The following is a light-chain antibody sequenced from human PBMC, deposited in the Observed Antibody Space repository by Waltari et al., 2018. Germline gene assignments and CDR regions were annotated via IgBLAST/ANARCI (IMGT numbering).Light chain of an antibody. Sequence: QSALTQPASVSGSPGQSITMSCTGTSSDIGTYNYVSWYQQPPGKAPKLMIYDVSNRPSGFSNRFSGSKSGITASLTISGLRAEDEADYYCSSYSDSSTLVVFGGGTKLTVL. CDR2: DVS. J-gene: IGLJ3*02. V-gene: IGLV2-14*03. CDR3: SSYSDSSTLVV. CDR1: SSDIGTYNY.